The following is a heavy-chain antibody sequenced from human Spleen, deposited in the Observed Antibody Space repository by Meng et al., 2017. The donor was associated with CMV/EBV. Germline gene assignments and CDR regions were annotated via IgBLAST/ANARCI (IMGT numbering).Heavy chain of an antibody. CDR3: ARDWRHQPTGYEYYAMDV. CDR2: INPDGGGT. CDR1: GYTFIDHH. V-gene: IGHV1-2*02. D-gene: IGHD3-3*01. Sequence: ASVKVSCKASGYTFIDHHMHWVRQAPGQGLEWMGWINPDGGGTKYAQKFQGRVTMTRDTSISTDYMELSRLRSDDTAFYYCARDWRHQPTGYEYYAMDVWGQGTTVTVSS. J-gene: IGHJ6*02.